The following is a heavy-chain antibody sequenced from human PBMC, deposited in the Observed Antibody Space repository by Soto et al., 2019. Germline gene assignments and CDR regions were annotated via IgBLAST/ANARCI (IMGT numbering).Heavy chain of an antibody. Sequence: EVQLVESGGGLVQPGGSLKLSCAASVFTFSGSAMHWVRQASGQGLELVGRIRSKANNYATAYGASVKGRCTISRDDSKHTAYLQMNSLKTEDTAVYYCSRQASAFWSGKPQYYMDVWGKGTTVNVSS. V-gene: IGHV3-73*01. CDR2: IRSKANNYAT. CDR1: VFTFSGSA. J-gene: IGHJ6*03. D-gene: IGHD3-3*01. CDR3: SRQASAFWSGKPQYYMDV.